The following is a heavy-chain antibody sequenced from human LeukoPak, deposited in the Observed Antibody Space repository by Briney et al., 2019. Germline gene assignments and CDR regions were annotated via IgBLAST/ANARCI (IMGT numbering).Heavy chain of an antibody. CDR1: GISVSGYY. V-gene: IGHV4-59*08. CDR2: LYNSGST. D-gene: IGHD2-2*01. CDR3: ARHCSSTSCYSFEEPFDI. J-gene: IGHJ3*02. Sequence: SETLSLTRIVSGISVSGYYWSWIRQPPGKGLEWIGYLYNSGSTNYNPSLKSRVTISVDTSKNQFSLNLNSVTAADTAVYYCARHCSSTSCYSFEEPFDIWGQGTMVAVSS.